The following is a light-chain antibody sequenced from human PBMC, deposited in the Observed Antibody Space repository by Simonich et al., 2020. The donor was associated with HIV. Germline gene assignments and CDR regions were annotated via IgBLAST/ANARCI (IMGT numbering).Light chain of an antibody. CDR1: QGIGSA. Sequence: AIQLTQSPSSLSASVGDRVTITCRASQGIGSALAWYPQKPGKAPKLLIYDASSLESGVPSRFSGSGSGTDFTLTISSLQPEDFATYYCQQFNSYPLTFGGGTKVEIK. V-gene: IGKV1-13*02. CDR3: QQFNSYPLT. CDR2: DAS. J-gene: IGKJ4*01.